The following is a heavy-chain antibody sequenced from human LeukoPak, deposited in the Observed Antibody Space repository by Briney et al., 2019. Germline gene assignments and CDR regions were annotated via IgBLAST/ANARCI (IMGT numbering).Heavy chain of an antibody. CDR1: GCSISSSSYY. J-gene: IGHJ4*02. Sequence: SETLSLTCTVSGCSISSSSYYWVCIRQPPGKGLDWFGSIYYSGSTYYNPSLKSRVTISVDTSKNQFSLKLSSVTAEDTAVYYCASLSIVGAQNHYWGQGTLVTVSS. CDR3: ASLSIVGAQNHY. D-gene: IGHD1-26*01. V-gene: IGHV4-39*01. CDR2: IYYSGST.